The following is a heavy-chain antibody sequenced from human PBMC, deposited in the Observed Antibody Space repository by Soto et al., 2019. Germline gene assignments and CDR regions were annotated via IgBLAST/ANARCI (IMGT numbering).Heavy chain of an antibody. J-gene: IGHJ4*02. V-gene: IGHV3-33*01. CDR2: IWYDGSNK. D-gene: IGHD6-13*01. CDR1: GFSFSSYD. Sequence: QVQLVESGGGVVQPGTSLRLSCAASGFSFSSYDIHWVRQAPGKGLEWVAVIWYDGSNKYYADSVKGRFIISRDNSKNTLYLQMNSLRADDTAVYYCARGYSSSRDLGYWGQGTLVTVSP. CDR3: ARGYSSSRDLGY.